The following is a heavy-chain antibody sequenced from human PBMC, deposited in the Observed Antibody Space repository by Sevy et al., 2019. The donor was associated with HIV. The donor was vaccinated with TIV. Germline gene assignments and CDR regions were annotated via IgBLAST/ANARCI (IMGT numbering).Heavy chain of an antibody. CDR2: ISYAGSGT. V-gene: IGHV3-30*04. CDR1: GFTFSDYT. Sequence: GGSLRLSCAASGFTFSDYTIHWVRQAPGKGLEWVSVISYAGSGTSYADSVKGRFTISRDNSKNTLFLQMNSLRAEDTAVYYCTRVRGLLGWFDSWGQGTLVTVSS. J-gene: IGHJ5*01. D-gene: IGHD3-10*01. CDR3: TRVRGLLGWFDS.